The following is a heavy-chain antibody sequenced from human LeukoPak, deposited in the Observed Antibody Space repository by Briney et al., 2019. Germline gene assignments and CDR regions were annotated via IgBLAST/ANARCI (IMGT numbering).Heavy chain of an antibody. J-gene: IGHJ4*02. Sequence: GGSLRLSCAASGFTFSSYWMSWVRQAPGKGLEWVSAISGSGGSTYYADSVRGRFTISRDNSKNTLYLQMNSLRAEDTALYYCAKDFVRYNIQFDYWGQGALVTVSS. CDR1: GFTFSSYW. CDR2: ISGSGGST. D-gene: IGHD1-1*01. V-gene: IGHV3-23*01. CDR3: AKDFVRYNIQFDY.